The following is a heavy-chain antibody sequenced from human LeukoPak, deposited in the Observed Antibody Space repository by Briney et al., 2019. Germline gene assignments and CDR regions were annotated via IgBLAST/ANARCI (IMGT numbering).Heavy chain of an antibody. Sequence: GGSLRLSCAASRFTFSDYGMHWVRQAPGKGLGWVAFIRFDGSNKYYADSVKDRFTISRDNSKNTLYLQMNSLRAEDTAVYYCASEPRRKGNWGQGTLVTVSS. J-gene: IGHJ4*02. V-gene: IGHV3-30*02. CDR1: RFTFSDYG. CDR2: IRFDGSNK. CDR3: ASEPRRKGN. D-gene: IGHD1-14*01.